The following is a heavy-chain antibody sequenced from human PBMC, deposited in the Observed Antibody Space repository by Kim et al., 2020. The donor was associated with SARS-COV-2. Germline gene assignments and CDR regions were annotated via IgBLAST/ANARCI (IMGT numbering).Heavy chain of an antibody. J-gene: IGHJ4*02. V-gene: IGHV3-30-3*02. D-gene: IGHD3-22*01. CDR3: AKDAYDSSGFDD. Sequence: ASAVKGRSTISRDNAKNTLDLQMNSLRAEDTAVYDFAKDAYDSSGFDDWGQGTLVTVSS.